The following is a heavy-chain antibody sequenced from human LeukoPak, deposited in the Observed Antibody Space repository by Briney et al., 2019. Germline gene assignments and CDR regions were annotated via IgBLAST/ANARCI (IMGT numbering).Heavy chain of an antibody. Sequence: PGGSLRLSCAASGFTFDDYAMHWVRQAPGKGLEWVSGISWNSGSIVYADSVKGRFTISRDNAKNSLYLQMNSLRAEDTALYYCAKGVRGGYDFWSGYDYFDYWGQGTLVTVSS. CDR1: GFTFDDYA. D-gene: IGHD3-3*01. J-gene: IGHJ4*01. CDR3: AKGVRGGYDFWSGYDYFDY. V-gene: IGHV3-9*01. CDR2: ISWNSGSI.